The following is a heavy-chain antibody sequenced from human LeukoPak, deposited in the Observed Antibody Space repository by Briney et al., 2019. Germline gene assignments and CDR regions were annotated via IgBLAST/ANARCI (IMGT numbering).Heavy chain of an antibody. J-gene: IGHJ6*03. CDR3: ATGNDFWSGYYMDV. CDR2: FDPEDGET. Sequence: ASVKVSCKVSGYTLTELSMHWVRQAPGKGLEWMGGFDPEDGETIYAQKFQGRVTMTEDTSTDTAYMELSSLRSEDTAAYYCATGNDFWSGYYMDVWGKGTTVTVSS. V-gene: IGHV1-24*01. CDR1: GYTLTELS. D-gene: IGHD3-3*01.